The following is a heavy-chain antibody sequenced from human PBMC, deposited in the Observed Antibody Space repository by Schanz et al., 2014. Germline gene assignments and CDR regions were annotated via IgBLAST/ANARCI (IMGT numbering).Heavy chain of an antibody. D-gene: IGHD5-12*01. Sequence: QVQLVQSGAEVKKPGASVKVSCKASGYTFTSDSMHWVRQAPGQGLEWMGRIISILGIPNYAQKFQGRVTMTRNTSISTAYMELTSLRFDDTAVYYCARDLTVDTGYVVHYYYYGMDVWGQGTTVTVSS. V-gene: IGHV1-46*01. CDR2: IISILGIP. J-gene: IGHJ6*02. CDR3: ARDLTVDTGYVVHYYYYGMDV. CDR1: GYTFTSDS.